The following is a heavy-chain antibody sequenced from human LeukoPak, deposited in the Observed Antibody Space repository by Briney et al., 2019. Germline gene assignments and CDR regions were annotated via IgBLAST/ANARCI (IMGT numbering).Heavy chain of an antibody. D-gene: IGHD6-13*01. V-gene: IGHV1-58*02. J-gene: IGHJ5*02. CDR3: AADLSESPSNSWYASRA. Sequence: GASVKVSCKASGFTFRSSTMQWVRQARGQRLEWIGWIVLGSSNPNYAQKLQERITITRDMSTSTAYMELSSLRSEDTAVYFCAADLSESPSNSWYASRAWGQGTLVTVSS. CDR2: IVLGSSNP. CDR1: GFTFRSST.